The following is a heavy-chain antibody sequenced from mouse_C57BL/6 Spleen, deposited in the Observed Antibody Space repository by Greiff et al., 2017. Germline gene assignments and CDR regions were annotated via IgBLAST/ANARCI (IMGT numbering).Heavy chain of an antibody. D-gene: IGHD2-4*01. J-gene: IGHJ3*01. CDR3: ARSEDYDLAWFAY. V-gene: IGHV1-59*01. CDR2: IDPSDSYT. CDR1: GYTFTSYW. Sequence: QVQLQQPGAELVRPGTSVKLSCKASGYTFTSYWMHWVKQRPGQGLEWIGVIDPSDSYTNYNQKFKGKATLTVDTSSSTAYMQLSSLTSEDSAVYYCARSEDYDLAWFAYWGQGTLVTVSA.